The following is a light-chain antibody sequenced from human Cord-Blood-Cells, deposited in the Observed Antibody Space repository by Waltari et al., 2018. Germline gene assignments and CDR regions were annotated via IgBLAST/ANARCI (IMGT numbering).Light chain of an antibody. Sequence: ESLFTQSPGALSLSPGERATLSCRASQSVSSSYLAWYQQKPGQAPRLLIYYASSRATGIPDRFSSSGSATDFTLTISRLEHEDFSVYYCQQHGSSPPLTFGGGTKVEIK. CDR3: QQHGSSPPLT. J-gene: IGKJ4*01. CDR2: YAS. CDR1: QSVSSSY. V-gene: IGKV3-20*01.